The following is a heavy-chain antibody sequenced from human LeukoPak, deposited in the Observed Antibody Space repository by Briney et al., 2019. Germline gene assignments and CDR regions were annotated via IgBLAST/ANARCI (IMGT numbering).Heavy chain of an antibody. Sequence: SETLSLTCTVSGGSISSSSYYWGWIRQPPGKGLEWIGEINHSGSTNYNPSLKSRVTISVDTSKNQFSLKLSSVTAADTAVYYCARRSSGYYYVAFDIWGQGTMVTVSS. CDR3: ARRSSGYYYVAFDI. V-gene: IGHV4-39*07. D-gene: IGHD3-22*01. CDR2: INHSGST. CDR1: GGSISSSSYY. J-gene: IGHJ3*02.